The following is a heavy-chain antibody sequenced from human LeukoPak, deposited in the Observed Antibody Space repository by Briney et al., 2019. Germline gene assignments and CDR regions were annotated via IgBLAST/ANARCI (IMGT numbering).Heavy chain of an antibody. CDR3: AKYRYSYGYGGY. Sequence: GGSLRLSCAASGFTFSSYAMSWVRQAPGKGLEWVSAISGSGGSTYYADSVKGRFTISRDNSKNTLYLQVNSLRAEDTAVYYCAKYRYSYGYGGYWGQGTLVTVSS. V-gene: IGHV3-23*01. CDR1: GFTFSSYA. CDR2: ISGSGGST. J-gene: IGHJ4*02. D-gene: IGHD5-18*01.